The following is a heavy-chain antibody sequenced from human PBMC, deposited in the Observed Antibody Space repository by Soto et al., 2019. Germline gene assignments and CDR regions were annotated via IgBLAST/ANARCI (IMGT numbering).Heavy chain of an antibody. CDR1: GFSFDKSG. CDR3: TKRVSGFEF. J-gene: IGHJ3*01. Sequence: EVQLVESGGGLVQPGRSLRLSCEASGFSFDKSGMHWVREIPGKGLEWVSGISYNSVVINYVDSVKGRFTIFRDNAKNSLYLQMTSLRPEDTALYYCTKRVSGFEFWGQGTMVTVSS. D-gene: IGHD6-19*01. CDR2: ISYNSVVI. V-gene: IGHV3-9*01.